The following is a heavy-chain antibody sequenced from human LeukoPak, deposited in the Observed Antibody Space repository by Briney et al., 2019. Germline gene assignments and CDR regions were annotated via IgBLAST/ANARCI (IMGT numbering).Heavy chain of an antibody. J-gene: IGHJ4*02. CDR1: GFTFSSYA. D-gene: IGHD6-19*01. CDR2: ISYEGSNK. Sequence: PGRSLSLSCAVSGFTFSSYAMHWVGPPPGKGMEWVAVISYEGSNKYYADSVKARFTIPRHNSKHTLYLQMSSLRGEEPAVYYCARDKPRIAVAGYFDYWGQGTLVTVSS. CDR3: ARDKPRIAVAGYFDY. V-gene: IGHV3-30-3*01.